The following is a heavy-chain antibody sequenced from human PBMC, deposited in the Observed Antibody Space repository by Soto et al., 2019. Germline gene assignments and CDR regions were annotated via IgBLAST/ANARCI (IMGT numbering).Heavy chain of an antibody. CDR1: GYTFSMHA. CDR3: ARDEGGWNSIEGGFVKFILDY. V-gene: IGHV1-3*01. J-gene: IGHJ4*02. D-gene: IGHD1-7*01. CDR2: INAGNGDT. Sequence: ASVKVSCKTSGYTFSMHAIHWVRQAPGQGLEWMGWINAGNGDTKYSEKFQDRVAITRDAYASAANMEVRSLRSEDTAIYYCARDEGGWNSIEGGFVKFILDYWGQGSVVTVSS.